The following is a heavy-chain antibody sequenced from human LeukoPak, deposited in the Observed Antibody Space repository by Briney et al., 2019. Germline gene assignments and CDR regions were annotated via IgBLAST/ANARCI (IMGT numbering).Heavy chain of an antibody. CDR1: GFAFSRPA. CDR2: IRSKPNNYAT. V-gene: IGHV3-73*01. J-gene: IGHJ6*03. Sequence: PGGSLTLSCAASGFAFSRPAMHWLRQAPGKGLEWVGRIRSKPNNYATTYSASVEGRFTISRDDSKNMTFLQMNSLQAEDTAVYYCARVGLTMHRGVVTYYYYMDVWGKGTTVIVSS. D-gene: IGHD3-10*01. CDR3: ARVGLTMHRGVVTYYYYMDV.